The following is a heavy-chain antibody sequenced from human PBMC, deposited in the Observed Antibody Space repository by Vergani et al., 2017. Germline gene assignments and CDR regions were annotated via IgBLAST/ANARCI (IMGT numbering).Heavy chain of an antibody. CDR1: GGTFSSYA. D-gene: IGHD3-10*01. CDR2: ISAYNGNT. J-gene: IGHJ3*02. V-gene: IGHV1-18*01. CDR3: ARDNWSYYGSGSYSHAFDI. Sequence: QVQLVQSGAEVKKPGSSVKVSCKASGGTFSSYAISWVRQAPGQGLEWMGWISAYNGNTNYAQKLQGRVTMTTDTSTSTAYMELRSLRSDDTAVCYCARDNWSYYGSGSYSHAFDIWGQGTMVTVSS.